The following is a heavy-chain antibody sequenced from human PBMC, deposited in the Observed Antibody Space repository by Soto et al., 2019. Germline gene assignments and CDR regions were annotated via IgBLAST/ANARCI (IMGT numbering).Heavy chain of an antibody. Sequence: QVPLVESGGGVVQPGRSLRLSCAASGFTFNSYGMHWVRQAPGKGLEWVAVIWHDGSDKYYADSVKGRFTISRDDSKKTLYLQMNSLRVEDTAVYYCARDTGVIATAFDYWGQGTLVTVSS. D-gene: IGHD3-3*02. CDR2: IWHDGSDK. CDR1: GFTFNSYG. J-gene: IGHJ4*02. V-gene: IGHV3-33*01. CDR3: ARDTGVIATAFDY.